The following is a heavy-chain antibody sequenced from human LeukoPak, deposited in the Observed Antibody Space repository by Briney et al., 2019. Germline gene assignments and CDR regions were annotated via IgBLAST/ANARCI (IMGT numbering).Heavy chain of an antibody. V-gene: IGHV3-30-3*01. CDR3: ARAWFDP. CDR2: ISYDGSNK. Sequence: PGGSLRLSCAASGFTFSSYATHWVRQAPGKGLEWVAVISYDGSNKYYADSVKGRFTISRDNSKNTLYLQMNSLRAEDTAVYYCARAWFDPWGQGTLVTVSS. J-gene: IGHJ5*02. CDR1: GFTFSSYA.